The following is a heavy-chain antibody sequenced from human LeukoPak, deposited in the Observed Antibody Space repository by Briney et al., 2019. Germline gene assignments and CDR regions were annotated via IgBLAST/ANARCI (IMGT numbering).Heavy chain of an antibody. CDR2: IYYSGST. Sequence: PSETLSLTCTVSGGSISSSSYYWGWIRQPPGKGLEWIGSIYYSGSTYYNPSLKSRVTISVDTSKNQFSLKLSSVTAADTAVYYCARDSSRGDYFFDYWGQGTLVTVSS. J-gene: IGHJ4*02. CDR1: GGSISSSSYY. D-gene: IGHD2-21*02. CDR3: ARDSSRGDYFFDY. V-gene: IGHV4-39*07.